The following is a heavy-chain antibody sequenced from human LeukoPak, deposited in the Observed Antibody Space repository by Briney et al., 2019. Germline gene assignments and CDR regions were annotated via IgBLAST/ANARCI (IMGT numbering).Heavy chain of an antibody. V-gene: IGHV3-74*01. Sequence: GGSLRLSCAASGFAITYDGMHWVRQAPGKGLEWVSHINHDGSTTNYADSVKGRFTISRDIAKNTLYLQMNSLGDEDTAVYYCTRDVFFLGESWGQGTLVTVSS. D-gene: IGHD4-17*01. CDR3: TRDVFFLGES. CDR2: INHDGSTT. J-gene: IGHJ4*02. CDR1: GFAITYDG.